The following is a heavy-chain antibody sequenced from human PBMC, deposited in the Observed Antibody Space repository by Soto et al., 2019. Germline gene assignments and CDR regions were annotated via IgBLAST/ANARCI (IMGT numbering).Heavy chain of an antibody. D-gene: IGHD3-9*01. J-gene: IGHJ4*02. Sequence: ETLSLTCTVSGGSISSYRWSWIRQPPGEGLEWIGSIYYSGNTNYNPSLKSRVTISADTSKNEFSLRLRSVTTADTAVYYCARGQLNILTGYYIDFWGQGTLVTVFS. CDR1: GGSISSYR. V-gene: IGHV4-59*12. CDR2: IYYSGNT. CDR3: ARGQLNILTGYYIDF.